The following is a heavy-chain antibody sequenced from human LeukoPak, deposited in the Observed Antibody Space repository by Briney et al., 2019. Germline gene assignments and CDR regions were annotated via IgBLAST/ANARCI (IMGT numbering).Heavy chain of an antibody. CDR1: GFTFDDYW. D-gene: IGHD5-12*01. V-gene: IGHV3-7*01. Sequence: GGSLRLSCAASGFTFDDYWMTWVRQTPGKGPEWVANINQDGSHKYYVDSVKGRFTISRDNAKSALFLQMNSLRPEDVGVYYCARGEFAWIQGSYGMNVWGQGTTVTVSS. CDR3: ARGEFAWIQGSYGMNV. CDR2: INQDGSHK. J-gene: IGHJ6*02.